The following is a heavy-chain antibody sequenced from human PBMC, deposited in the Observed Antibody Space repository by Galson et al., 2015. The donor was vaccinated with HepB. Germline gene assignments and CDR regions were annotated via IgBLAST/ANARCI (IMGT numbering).Heavy chain of an antibody. CDR3: AKDQYRGGFVGAIGTTFES. Sequence: SLRLSCAVSGFIFSNYGMQWVRQAPGKGLEWVSFISYDGTKKYYADSVKGRFFISRDNSRNTLYLQLNGLRVEDTAVYYCAKDQYRGGFVGAIGTTFESWGQGTLVTVSS. CDR1: GFIFSNYG. D-gene: IGHD1-26*01. J-gene: IGHJ4*02. CDR2: ISYDGTKK. V-gene: IGHV3-30*18.